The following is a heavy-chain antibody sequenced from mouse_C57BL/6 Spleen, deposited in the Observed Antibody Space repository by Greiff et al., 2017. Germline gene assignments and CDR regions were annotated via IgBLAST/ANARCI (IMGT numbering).Heavy chain of an antibody. D-gene: IGHD1-1*01. CDR3: AREGRHAMDY. Sequence: EVQLQQSGPGLVKPSQSLSLTCSVTGYSITSGYYWNWIRQFPGNKLEWMGYISYDGSNNYNPSLKNRISITRDTSKNQFFLKLNSVTTEDTATYYCAREGRHAMDYWGQGTSVTVSS. CDR1: GYSITSGYY. V-gene: IGHV3-6*01. CDR2: ISYDGSN. J-gene: IGHJ4*01.